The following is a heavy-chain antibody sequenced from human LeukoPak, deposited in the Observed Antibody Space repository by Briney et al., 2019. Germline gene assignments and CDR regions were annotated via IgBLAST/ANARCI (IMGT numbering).Heavy chain of an antibody. CDR3: ARDGFPFDP. CDR1: GFTFSSYK. V-gene: IGHV3-21*01. D-gene: IGHD2-2*03. Sequence: GGSLRLSCAASGFTFSSYKMNWVRQAPGKGLEWVSSISSTSSYIYYADSVKGRFTISRGNAKNSLNLQMNSLRAEDTAVYYCARDGFPFDPWGQGTLVTVSS. CDR2: ISSTSSYI. J-gene: IGHJ5*02.